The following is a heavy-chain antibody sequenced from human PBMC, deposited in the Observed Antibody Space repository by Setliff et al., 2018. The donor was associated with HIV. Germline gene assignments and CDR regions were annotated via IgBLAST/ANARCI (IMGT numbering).Heavy chain of an antibody. CDR3: ANRLRGYNKWYYFDY. CDR1: GFTFNNYA. V-gene: IGHV3-23*01. CDR2: ISGSTGST. J-gene: IGHJ4*02. D-gene: IGHD1-1*01. Sequence: GGSLRLSCAASGFTFNNYAMSWVRQAPGKGLEWVSAISGSTGSTYYADSVKGRFTISRDNSKNTLYLQMNSLRAEDTAVYYCANRLRGYNKWYYFDYWGQGTLVTVSS.